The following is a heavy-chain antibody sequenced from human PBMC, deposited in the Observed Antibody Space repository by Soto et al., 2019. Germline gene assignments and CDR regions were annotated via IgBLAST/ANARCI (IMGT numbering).Heavy chain of an antibody. CDR1: GFTFSGYA. D-gene: IGHD2-15*01. J-gene: IGHJ4*02. V-gene: IGHV3-23*01. Sequence: EVQLLESGGGLVQPGGSLRLSCAASGFTFSGYAMNWVRQAPGKGLEWVSVISGSDGSTYYADSVKGRFTISRDNSKNTVYLQMNSLRAEDTAVYYCGKLGSGSGYSYADYRGQGTMVTVSA. CDR2: ISGSDGST. CDR3: GKLGSGSGYSYADY.